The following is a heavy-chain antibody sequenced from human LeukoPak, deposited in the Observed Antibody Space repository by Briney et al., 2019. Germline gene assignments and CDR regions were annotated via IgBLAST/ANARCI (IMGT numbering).Heavy chain of an antibody. J-gene: IGHJ3*02. CDR2: IWSDENKK. CDR3: AREGLTSTPNNAFDI. V-gene: IGHV3-33*01. Sequence: GGSLRLSCAASGFTFSSYGMHWVRQAPGKGLEWVAVIWSDENKKFYADSVKGRFTISRDNFKSTLYLQTDSLRVEDTAVYYCAREGLTSTPNNAFDIWGQGSVVTVSS. D-gene: IGHD4-23*01. CDR1: GFTFSSYG.